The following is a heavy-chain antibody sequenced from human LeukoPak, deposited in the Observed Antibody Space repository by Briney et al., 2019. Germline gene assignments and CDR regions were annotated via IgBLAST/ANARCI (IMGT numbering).Heavy chain of an antibody. CDR2: ISSSSSYI. D-gene: IGHD6-13*01. CDR1: GFTFSSYS. V-gene: IGHV3-21*01. J-gene: IGHJ5*02. Sequence: GGSLRLFCAASGFTFSSYSMNWVRQAPGKGLEWVSSISSSSSYIYYADSVKGRFTISRDNAKNSLYLQMNSLRAEDTAVYYCARVGSSWSNWFDPWGQGTLVTVSS. CDR3: ARVGSSWSNWFDP.